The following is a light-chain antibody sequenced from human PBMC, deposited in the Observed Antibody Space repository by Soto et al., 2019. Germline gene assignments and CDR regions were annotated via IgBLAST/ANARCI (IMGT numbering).Light chain of an antibody. CDR1: NSNIGKNL. J-gene: IGLJ2*01. V-gene: IGLV1-51*01. CDR3: GSWDSRLYTVV. Sequence: QSVLTQPPSVSAAPGQKVTISCSGSNSNIGKNLVSWYQRFPGTAPKLLIYDSNKRPSGIPDRFSGSESGTSATLDIAGLQPGDEADYYCGSWDSRLYTVVFGGGTKLTVL. CDR2: DSN.